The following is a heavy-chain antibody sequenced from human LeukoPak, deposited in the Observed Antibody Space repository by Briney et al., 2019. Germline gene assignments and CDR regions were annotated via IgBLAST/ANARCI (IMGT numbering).Heavy chain of an antibody. J-gene: IGHJ3*02. CDR1: GFTVSSNY. CDR3: AKSAYSSSWYAVRGAFDI. D-gene: IGHD6-13*01. V-gene: IGHV3-53*01. Sequence: PGGSLRLSCAASGFTVSSNYMSWVRQAPGKGLEWVSVIYSGGSTYYADSVKGRFTISRDNSKNTLYLQMNSLRAEDTAVYYCAKSAYSSSWYAVRGAFDIWGQGTMVTVSS. CDR2: IYSGGST.